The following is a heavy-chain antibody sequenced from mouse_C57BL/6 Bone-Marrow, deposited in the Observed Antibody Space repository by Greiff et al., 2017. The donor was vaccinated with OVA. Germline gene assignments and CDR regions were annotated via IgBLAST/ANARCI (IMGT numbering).Heavy chain of an antibody. Sequence: EVKLEESGEGLVKPGGSLKLSCAASGFTFSSYAMSWVRQTPEKRLEWVAYISSGGDYIYYADTVKGRFTISRDNARNTLYLQMSSLKSEDTAMYYCTREGQLRLRGAMDYWGQGTSVTVSS. CDR3: TREGQLRLRGAMDY. CDR2: ISSGGDYI. CDR1: GFTFSSYA. D-gene: IGHD3-2*02. J-gene: IGHJ4*01. V-gene: IGHV5-9-1*02.